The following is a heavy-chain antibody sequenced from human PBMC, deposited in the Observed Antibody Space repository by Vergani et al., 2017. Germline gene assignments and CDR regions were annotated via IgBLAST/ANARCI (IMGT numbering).Heavy chain of an antibody. CDR3: AVRPRVNLVGGEIVTKRTFDY. CDR2: INNDGHT. J-gene: IGHJ4*02. V-gene: IGHV4-34*02. D-gene: IGHD3-10*01. Sequence: QVQLQQWGAGVVKPSGTLSLTCAVFGESFSSFYWSWIRKPPGKGLEWIGEINNDGHTNYNPSLESRVTVSRDTAKNQFSLNFMSVTAADTAMYYCAVRPRVNLVGGEIVTKRTFDYLSQGSLVTVSS. CDR1: GESFSSFY.